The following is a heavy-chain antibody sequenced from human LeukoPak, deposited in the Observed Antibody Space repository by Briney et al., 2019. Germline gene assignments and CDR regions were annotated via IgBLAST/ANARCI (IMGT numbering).Heavy chain of an antibody. CDR3: ARDWMGSTRLAGDY. CDR1: GFTFNGYA. V-gene: IGHV3-33*01. J-gene: IGHJ4*02. CDR2: IWHDGNNK. Sequence: GRSLRLSCAASGFTFNGYAMHWVRQAPGKGLAWVAVIWHDGNNKYYADSVKGRFTISRDNSKNTVYLQMNSLRAEDTAVYYCARDWMGSTRLAGDYWGQGTLVTVSS. D-gene: IGHD2/OR15-2a*01.